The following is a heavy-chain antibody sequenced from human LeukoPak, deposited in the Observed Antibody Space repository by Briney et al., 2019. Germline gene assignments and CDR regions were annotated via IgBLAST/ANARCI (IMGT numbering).Heavy chain of an antibody. Sequence: SETLSLTCTVSGGSISSYYWSWIRQPPGKGLEWIGYIYYSGSTNYNPSLKSRVTISVDTSKNQFSLKLSSVTAADTAMYYCARVTSYYDSSGYYFDYWGQGTLVTVSS. CDR3: ARVTSYYDSSGYYFDY. CDR1: GGSISSYY. V-gene: IGHV4-59*12. D-gene: IGHD3-22*01. CDR2: IYYSGST. J-gene: IGHJ4*02.